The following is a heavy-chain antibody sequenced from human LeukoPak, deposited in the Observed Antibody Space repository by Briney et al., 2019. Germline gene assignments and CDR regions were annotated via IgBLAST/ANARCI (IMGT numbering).Heavy chain of an antibody. CDR2: IYYSGST. Sequence: SETLSLTCTVSGGSISSCSYYWGWIRQPRGKGLEWIGSIYYSGSTYYNPSLKSRVTISVDTSKNQFSLKLSSVTAADTAVYYCARLRSGCPCYWGQGTLVTVSS. J-gene: IGHJ4*02. CDR3: ARLRSGCPCY. D-gene: IGHD6-19*01. CDR1: GGSISSCSYY. V-gene: IGHV4-39*01.